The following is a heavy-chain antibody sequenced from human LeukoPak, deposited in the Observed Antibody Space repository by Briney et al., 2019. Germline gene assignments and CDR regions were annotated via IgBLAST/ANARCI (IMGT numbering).Heavy chain of an antibody. CDR1: GYTFTNYY. CDR3: ARDMYYDYVWGSSGAFDI. V-gene: IGHV1-2*02. Sequence: ASVKVSCKASGYTFTNYYIHWVRQAPGQGLDWMGWITPNSGGTNYAQQFQGRVTMTRDTSISTAYMELNRLRSDDTAVYYCARDMYYDYVWGSSGAFDIWGQGTMVTVSS. CDR2: ITPNSGGT. J-gene: IGHJ3*02. D-gene: IGHD3-16*01.